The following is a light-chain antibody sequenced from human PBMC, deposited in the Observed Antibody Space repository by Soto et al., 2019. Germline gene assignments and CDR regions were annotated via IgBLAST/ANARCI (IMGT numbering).Light chain of an antibody. CDR3: QNYDSAPRT. CDR1: QGISNS. J-gene: IGKJ1*01. V-gene: IGKV1-27*01. CDR2: AAS. Sequence: DIQMTQSPSSLSASVGDRLTITCRASQGISNSLAWYQQKPGQVPKLLIYAASTLQSGVPSRFSGSGFATEFTLTISNLQPEDVATYYCQNYDSAPRTFGQGTKVEVK.